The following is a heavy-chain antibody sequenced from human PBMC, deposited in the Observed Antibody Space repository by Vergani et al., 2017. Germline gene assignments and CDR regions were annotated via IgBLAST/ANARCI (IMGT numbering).Heavy chain of an antibody. V-gene: IGHV3-33*01. Sequence: QVQLVESGGGGEQEGRKRRRKGEEEGRRGRREGRKGGRQDTGKGLEGGEVIWEDGSNKYYSDSVKGRFTISRDNSKNTLYLQMNSLRDEDTAVYYCARAQQWLAYFDYWGQGTLVTISS. CDR1: GRRGRREG. D-gene: IGHD6-19*01. CDR2: IWEDGSNK. J-gene: IGHJ4*02. CDR3: ARAQQWLAYFDY.